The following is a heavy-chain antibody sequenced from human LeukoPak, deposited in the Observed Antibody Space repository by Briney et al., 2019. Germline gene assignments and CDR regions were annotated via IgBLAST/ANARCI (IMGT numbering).Heavy chain of an antibody. D-gene: IGHD2-21*02. J-gene: IGHJ4*02. CDR1: GYTLTESS. CDR2: VDPEDGET. Sequence: ASVKVSCKVSGYTLTESSMHWVRQAPGKGLEWMGGVDPEDGETIYAQKFQGRVTMTEDTSTDTAYMELSSLRSEDTAVYYCATGAPPLAYCGGDCYSGLFDYWGQGTLVTVSS. V-gene: IGHV1-24*01. CDR3: ATGAPPLAYCGGDCYSGLFDY.